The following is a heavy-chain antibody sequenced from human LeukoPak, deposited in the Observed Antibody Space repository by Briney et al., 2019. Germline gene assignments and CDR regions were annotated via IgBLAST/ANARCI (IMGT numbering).Heavy chain of an antibody. CDR2: IYYSGST. V-gene: IGHV4-39*07. D-gene: IGHD3-10*01. CDR1: GGSISSSSYY. CDR3: ARLRYYYGSGSYYT. J-gene: IGHJ4*02. Sequence: SETLSLTCTVSGGSISSSSYYWGWIRQPPGKGLEWIGSIYYSGSTYYNPSLKSRVTISVDTSKNQFSLKLSSVTAADTAVYYCARLRYYYGSGSYYTWGQGTLVTVSS.